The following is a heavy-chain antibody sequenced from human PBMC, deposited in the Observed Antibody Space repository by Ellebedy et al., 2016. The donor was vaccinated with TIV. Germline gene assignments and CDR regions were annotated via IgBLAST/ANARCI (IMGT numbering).Heavy chain of an antibody. Sequence: AASVKVSCKASGGTFSIYAISWVRQAPGQGLEWMGGIIPIVGIANYAQKFQGRVTITADKSTSTAYMELSSLRSEDTAVFFCARNDDYYGSGSYSHWYFHLWGRGTLVTVSS. CDR1: GGTFSIYA. CDR2: IIPIVGIA. D-gene: IGHD3-10*01. V-gene: IGHV1-69*10. J-gene: IGHJ2*01. CDR3: ARNDDYYGSGSYSHWYFHL.